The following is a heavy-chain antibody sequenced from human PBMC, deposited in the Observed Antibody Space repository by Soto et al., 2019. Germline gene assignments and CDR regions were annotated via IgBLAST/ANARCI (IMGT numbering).Heavy chain of an antibody. D-gene: IGHD4-17*01. Sequence: GGSLRLSCAASGFTVSSNYMSWVRQAPGKGLEWVSVIYSGGSTYYADSVKGRFTISRHNSKNTLYLQMNSLRAEDTAVYYCARDRYGDYGGGYFDYWGQGTLVTVSS. CDR2: IYSGGST. J-gene: IGHJ4*02. CDR3: ARDRYGDYGGGYFDY. CDR1: GFTVSSNY. V-gene: IGHV3-53*04.